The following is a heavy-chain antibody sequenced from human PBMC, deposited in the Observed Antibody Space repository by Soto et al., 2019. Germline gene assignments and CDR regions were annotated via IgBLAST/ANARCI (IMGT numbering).Heavy chain of an antibody. CDR1: GGTFSSYA. CDR2: IIPIFGTA. D-gene: IGHD2-2*01. J-gene: IGHJ6*02. V-gene: IGHV1-69*12. Sequence: QVQLVQSGAEVKKPGSSVKVSCKSSGGTFSSYAISWVRQAPGQGLEWMGGIIPIFGTANYAQKFQGRVTITADESTSTAYMELSSLRSEDTAVYYCARGRDVWAAANYGMDVWGQGTTVTVSS. CDR3: ARGRDVWAAANYGMDV.